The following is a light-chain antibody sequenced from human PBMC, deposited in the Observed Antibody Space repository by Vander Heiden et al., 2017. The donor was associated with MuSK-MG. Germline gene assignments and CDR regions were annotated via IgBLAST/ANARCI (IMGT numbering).Light chain of an antibody. CDR2: GNS. CDR1: SSNIGAGYD. Sequence: QSVLTQPPSVSGAPGQRVPIPCTGSSSNIGAGYDVHWYQQLPGTAPKLLIYGNSNRPSGVPDRFSGSKSGTSASLAITGLQAEDEADYYCQSYDSSLSGVVFGGGTKLTVL. V-gene: IGLV1-40*01. CDR3: QSYDSSLSGVV. J-gene: IGLJ2*01.